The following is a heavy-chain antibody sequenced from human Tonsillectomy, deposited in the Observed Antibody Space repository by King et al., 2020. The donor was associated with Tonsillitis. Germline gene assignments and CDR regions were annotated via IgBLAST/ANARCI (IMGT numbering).Heavy chain of an antibody. J-gene: IGHJ4*02. D-gene: IGHD6-6*01. V-gene: IGHV3-33*01. Sequence: VQLVESGGGVVQPGRSLRLSCVASGFTFSNYGIHWVRLAPGKGLEWLAILWYDGSNKYYADSVKGRFTISRDNSKNMLYLEMNNLRAEDTAVYYCARGIFGRPFDSWGQGTLVDISS. CDR3: ARGIFGRPFDS. CDR2: LWYDGSNK. CDR1: GFTFSNYG.